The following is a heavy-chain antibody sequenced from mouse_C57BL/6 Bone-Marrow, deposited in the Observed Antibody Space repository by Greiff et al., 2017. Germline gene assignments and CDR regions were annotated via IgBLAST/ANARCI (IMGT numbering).Heavy chain of an antibody. J-gene: IGHJ4*01. CDR1: GFTFSSYG. CDR2: ISSGGSYT. V-gene: IGHV5-6*01. Sequence: EVQLVESGGDLVKPGGSLKLSRAASGFTFSSYGMSWVRQTPDKRLEWVATISSGGSYTYYPDSVKGRFTISRDNAKNTLYLQMSSLKSEDTAMYYCARQGYYYAMDYWGQGTSVTVSS. CDR3: ARQGYYYAMDY.